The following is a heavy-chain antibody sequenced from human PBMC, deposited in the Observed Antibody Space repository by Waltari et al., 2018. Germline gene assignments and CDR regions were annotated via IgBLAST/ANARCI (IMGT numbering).Heavy chain of an antibody. D-gene: IGHD3-10*01. CDR3: ARGSDYYGSGSYDWFDP. CDR2: INAGNGNT. CDR1: GYTFTSYA. V-gene: IGHV1-3*01. Sequence: QVQLVQSGAEVKKPGASVKVSCKASGYTFTSYAMHWVRQAPGQRLEWMGWINAGNGNTKYSQKFQGRVTITRDTSASTAYMELSSLRSEDTAVYYCARGSDYYGSGSYDWFDPWGQGTLVTVSS. J-gene: IGHJ5*02.